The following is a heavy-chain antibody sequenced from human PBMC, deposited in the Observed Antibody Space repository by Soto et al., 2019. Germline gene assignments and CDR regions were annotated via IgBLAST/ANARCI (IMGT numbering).Heavy chain of an antibody. CDR1: GFTFSSYD. D-gene: IGHD6-13*01. J-gene: IGHJ6*02. Sequence: GGSLRLSCAASGFTFSSYDMHWVRQAPGKGLEWVAVISFHGNNKYYADSVKGRFNISRDNSKKKLYLQMNSLRAEDTAVYYCAKPIVAAGYYGMDVWGQGTTVTVSS. CDR3: AKPIVAAGYYGMDV. CDR2: ISFHGNNK. V-gene: IGHV3-30*18.